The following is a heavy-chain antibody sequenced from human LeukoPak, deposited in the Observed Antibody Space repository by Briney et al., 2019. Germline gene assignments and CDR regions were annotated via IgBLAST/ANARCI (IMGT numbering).Heavy chain of an antibody. CDR1: GGSFSNYY. V-gene: IGHV4-34*01. CDR3: ARRWNYGRNYYIDV. CDR2: INDSGRT. J-gene: IGHJ6*03. D-gene: IGHD1-7*01. Sequence: SETLSLTRAVYGGSFSNYYWSWIRQLPGKGLEWIGEINDSGRTNYNPSLMSRVTVSVDTSKNQFSLRLTSVTATDTAVYYCARRWNYGRNYYIDVWGKGATVSVSS.